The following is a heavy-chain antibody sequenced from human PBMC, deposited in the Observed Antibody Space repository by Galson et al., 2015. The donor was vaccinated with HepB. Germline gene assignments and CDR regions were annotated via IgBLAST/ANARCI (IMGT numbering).Heavy chain of an antibody. J-gene: IGHJ2*01. CDR1: GFTFSGYY. Sequence: SLRLSCAASGFTFSGYYMSWIRQAPGKGLEWVSYISSSSSYTNYADSVKGRFTISRDNAKNSLYLQMNSLRAEDTAVYYCARGGVITYSYWYFDLWGRGTLVTVSS. V-gene: IGHV3-11*06. CDR2: ISSSSSYT. D-gene: IGHD3-10*01. CDR3: ARGGVITYSYWYFDL.